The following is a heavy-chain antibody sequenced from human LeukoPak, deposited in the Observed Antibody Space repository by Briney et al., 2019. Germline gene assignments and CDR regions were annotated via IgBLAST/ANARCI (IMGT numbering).Heavy chain of an antibody. CDR1: GFTFDDYA. Sequence: GGSLRLSCAASGFTFDDYAMHWVRQAPGKGLEWVSGTSWNSGSIGYADSVKGRFTISRDNAKNSLYLQMNSLRAEDTALYYCAKVGVSYGSGTSFGAFDIWGQGTMVTVSS. CDR2: TSWNSGSI. J-gene: IGHJ3*02. D-gene: IGHD3-10*01. V-gene: IGHV3-9*01. CDR3: AKVGVSYGSGTSFGAFDI.